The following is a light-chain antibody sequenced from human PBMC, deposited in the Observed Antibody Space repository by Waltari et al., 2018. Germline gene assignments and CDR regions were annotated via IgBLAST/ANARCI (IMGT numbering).Light chain of an antibody. V-gene: IGKV1-5*03. CDR1: QSIMRW. Sequence: DVQMTQSPSTLSASVGDTVSITCRASQSIMRWLAWYQQKAGKAPKVLISKASTLESGVPSRFSGSESGTEFTLTISNLRPDDFATYYCQQYNTDYTFGQGTILEIK. J-gene: IGKJ2*01. CDR2: KAS. CDR3: QQYNTDYT.